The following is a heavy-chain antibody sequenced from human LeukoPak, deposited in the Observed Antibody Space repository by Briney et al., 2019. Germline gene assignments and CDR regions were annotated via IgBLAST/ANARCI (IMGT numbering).Heavy chain of an antibody. CDR3: ARADSNYGFRFAP. V-gene: IGHV3-21*01. J-gene: IGHJ5*02. D-gene: IGHD4-11*01. CDR2: ISSSSSNI. CDR1: GLTFSSYS. Sequence: PGGSLRLSCAASGLTFSSYSMNWVRQAPGKGLEWVSSISSSSSNIYYADSVKGQFTIFRDNAKSSLYLQINSLRAEDTAVYDCARADSNYGFRFAPWGQGTLVTVSS.